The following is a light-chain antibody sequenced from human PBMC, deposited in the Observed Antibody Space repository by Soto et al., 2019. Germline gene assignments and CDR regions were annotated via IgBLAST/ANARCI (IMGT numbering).Light chain of an antibody. CDR1: SSDVGAYNL. V-gene: IGLV2-23*01. CDR2: EGT. Sequence: QSALTQPASVSGSPGQSITVSCTGTSSDVGAYNLVSWYQQHPGKAPRLIIYEGTKRPSGLSHRFSGSKSDNTASLTISGLRAEDEAHYHCCSYAGSRTFVFGGGTKLTVL. J-gene: IGLJ3*02. CDR3: CSYAGSRTFV.